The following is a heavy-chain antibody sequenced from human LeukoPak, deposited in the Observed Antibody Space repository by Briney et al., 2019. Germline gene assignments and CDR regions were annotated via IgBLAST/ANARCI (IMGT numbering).Heavy chain of an antibody. CDR2: IYQSGST. J-gene: IGHJ4*02. V-gene: IGHV4-30-2*01. D-gene: IGHD2-2*01. Sequence: SQTLSLTCAVSGGSISSGGYSWSWIRQPPGKGLEWIGYIYQSGSTYYNPSLKSRVTISVDRSKNQFSLKLSSVTAADTAVYYCARGYCSSTSCYPTDYWGQGTLVTVSS. CDR1: GGSISSGGYS. CDR3: ARGYCSSTSCYPTDY.